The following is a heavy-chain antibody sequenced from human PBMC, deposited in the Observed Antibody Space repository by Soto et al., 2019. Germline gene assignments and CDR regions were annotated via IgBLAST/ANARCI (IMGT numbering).Heavy chain of an antibody. J-gene: IGHJ5*02. Sequence: GGSLRLSCAASGFTFGNYWMSWARQAPGKWPEWVANIKQDGSERNYVDSVKGRFTISRDNAENSLYLQMNSLRVEDTGVYYCASARHIGPWGQGXLVTVYS. CDR2: IKQDGSER. D-gene: IGHD2-21*01. CDR1: GFTFGNYW. CDR3: ASARHIGP. V-gene: IGHV3-7*01.